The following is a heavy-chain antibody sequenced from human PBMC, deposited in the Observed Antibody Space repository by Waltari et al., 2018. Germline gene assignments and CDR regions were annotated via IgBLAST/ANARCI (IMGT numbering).Heavy chain of an antibody. Sequence: QVQLQESGPGLVTPSQTLSRTCTVPGGSISTGIYYWSWIRQPAGKGLAWLGRIQTSGSTHYNPSLKSRVTISVDTSKNQFSLKLSSVTAADTAVYYCARANYYGSGSIDYWGQGTLVTVSS. CDR3: ARANYYGSGSIDY. CDR2: IQTSGST. CDR1: GGSISTGIYY. D-gene: IGHD3-10*01. V-gene: IGHV4-61*02. J-gene: IGHJ4*02.